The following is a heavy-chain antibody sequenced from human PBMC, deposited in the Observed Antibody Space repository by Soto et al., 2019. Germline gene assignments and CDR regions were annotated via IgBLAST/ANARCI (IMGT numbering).Heavy chain of an antibody. V-gene: IGHV4-59*01. J-gene: IGHJ4*02. CDR3: ARDLFGDGYNFRY. CDR1: GGSFSSYH. CDR2: IFYSGST. D-gene: IGHD5-12*01. Sequence: VQLQESGPGLLKPSETLSLTCSISGGSFSSYHWSWIRQPPGKGLEWIGYIFYSGSTTYNPSLKSRVTISLDTSKNQFSLKVSSVTAADTAVYYCARDLFGDGYNFRYWGQGTQVTVSS.